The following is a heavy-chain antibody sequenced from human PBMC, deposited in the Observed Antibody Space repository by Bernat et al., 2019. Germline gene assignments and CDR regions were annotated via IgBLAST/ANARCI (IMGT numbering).Heavy chain of an antibody. D-gene: IGHD2-8*01. CDR1: GFTFSNYA. V-gene: IGHV3-23*01. CDR3: AKVILTNWAVD. Sequence: EVQLLESGGGLVQPGGSLRLSCAASGFTFSNYAMSWVRQAPGKGLGWVTGISSSGGTTYQADSVKGRFTISRDNSKNTLYLQMNSLRAEDTALYYCAKVILTNWAVDWGQGTLVTVSS. J-gene: IGHJ4*02. CDR2: ISSSGGTT.